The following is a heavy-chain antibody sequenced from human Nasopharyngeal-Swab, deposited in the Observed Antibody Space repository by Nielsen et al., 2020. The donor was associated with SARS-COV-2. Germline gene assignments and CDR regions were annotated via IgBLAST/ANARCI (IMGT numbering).Heavy chain of an antibody. D-gene: IGHD3-9*01. Sequence: GGSLRLSCAASGFTFSSYAMSWVRQAPGKGLEWVSAISGSGGSTYYADSVKGRFTISRDNSKNTLYLQMNSLRAEDTAVYYCAKEILMYDILKGAFDIWGQGTIVTVSS. CDR3: AKEILMYDILKGAFDI. CDR2: ISGSGGST. V-gene: IGHV3-23*01. CDR1: GFTFSSYA. J-gene: IGHJ3*02.